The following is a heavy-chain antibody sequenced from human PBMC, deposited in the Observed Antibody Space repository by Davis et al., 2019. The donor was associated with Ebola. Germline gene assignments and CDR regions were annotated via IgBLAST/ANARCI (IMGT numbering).Heavy chain of an antibody. J-gene: IGHJ6*02. CDR3: ANSVAAIYYYYGMDV. CDR2: ISSSSSTI. Sequence: GGSLRLSCAASGFTFSSYEMNWVRQAPGKGLEWVSYISSSSSTIYYADSVKGRFTISRDNSKNTLYLQMNSLRAEDTAVYYCANSVAAIYYYYGMDVWGQGTTVTVSS. D-gene: IGHD6-19*01. V-gene: IGHV3-48*01. CDR1: GFTFSSYE.